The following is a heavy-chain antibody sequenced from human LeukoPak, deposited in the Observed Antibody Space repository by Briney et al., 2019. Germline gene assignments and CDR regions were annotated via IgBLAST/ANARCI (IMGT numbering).Heavy chain of an antibody. V-gene: IGHV4-34*01. CDR1: GGSFSGYY. Sequence: SETLSLTCAVYGGSFSGYYWSWIRQPPGKGLEWIGEINHSGSTNYNPSLKSRVTISVDTSKNQFSLKLSSVTAADTAVYYCGGDWGGGSCRFYIDYWGQGTLATVSS. J-gene: IGHJ4*02. D-gene: IGHD2-15*01. CDR2: INHSGST. CDR3: GGDWGGGSCRFYIDY.